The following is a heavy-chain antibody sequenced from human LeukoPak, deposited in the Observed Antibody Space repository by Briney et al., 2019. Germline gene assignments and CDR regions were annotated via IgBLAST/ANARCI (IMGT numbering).Heavy chain of an antibody. CDR1: GYTFTAYY. J-gene: IGHJ4*02. CDR3: ARVTEYSSSSFDY. Sequence: GASVKVSCKASGYTFTAYYMHWVRQAPGQGLEWMGWINPNSGGTNYAQKFQGRVTMTRDTSISTAYMELSRLRSDDTAVYYCARVTEYSSSSFDYWGQGTLVTVSS. V-gene: IGHV1-2*02. D-gene: IGHD6-6*01. CDR2: INPNSGGT.